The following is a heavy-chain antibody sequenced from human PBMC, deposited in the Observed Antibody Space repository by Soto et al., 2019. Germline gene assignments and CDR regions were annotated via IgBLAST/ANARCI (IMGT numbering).Heavy chain of an antibody. CDR3: AAGDSSGYYGG. Sequence: AASVKVSCKASGFTFTSSSVQWVRQARGQRLEWIGWITVGTGNTNYAQKFQERVTISRDMSTSTAYMELNNLRSDDTAVYYCAAGDSSGYYGGWGQGTQVTVSS. CDR2: ITVGTGNT. J-gene: IGHJ4*02. V-gene: IGHV1-58*01. D-gene: IGHD3-22*01. CDR1: GFTFTSSS.